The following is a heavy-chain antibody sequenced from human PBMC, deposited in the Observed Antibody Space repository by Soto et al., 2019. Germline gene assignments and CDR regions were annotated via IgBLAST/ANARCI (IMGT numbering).Heavy chain of an antibody. D-gene: IGHD1-20*01. CDR3: AKTDIYNSHIIGCANRFDF. J-gene: IGHJ4*02. Sequence: EVQLLESGGGLVQPGGSLRLSCAASGFIFSNYAMTWVRQAPGKGPEWVSTFTSGGSTYYRDTVKGRFTISRDNSKNTLYLQMNIQRAEDTAVYYCAKTDIYNSHIIGCANRFDFWSQGTLVTVSS. CDR2: FTSGGST. V-gene: IGHV3-23*01. CDR1: GFIFSNYA.